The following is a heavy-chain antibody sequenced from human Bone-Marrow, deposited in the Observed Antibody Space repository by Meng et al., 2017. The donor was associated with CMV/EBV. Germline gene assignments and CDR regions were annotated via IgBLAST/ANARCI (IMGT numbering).Heavy chain of an antibody. J-gene: IGHJ6*02. Sequence: GESLKISCAASGFTFSSFAMSWVRQAPGKGLEWVSVIYSGGTSTYYADSVKGRFTISRDNSKNTLYLQMNSLRAEDTAVYYCARVRDSMVMYYYYGMDVWGQGTTVTVSS. V-gene: IGHV3-23*03. D-gene: IGHD5-18*01. CDR1: GFTFSSFA. CDR2: IYSGGTST. CDR3: ARVRDSMVMYYYYGMDV.